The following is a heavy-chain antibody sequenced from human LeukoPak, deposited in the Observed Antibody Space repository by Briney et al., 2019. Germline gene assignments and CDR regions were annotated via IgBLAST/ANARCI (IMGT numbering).Heavy chain of an antibody. CDR2: INHSGST. J-gene: IGHJ4*02. CDR3: ARARGNYVGY. V-gene: IGHV4-34*01. Sequence: PSETLSLTCAVYGGSFSGYYWSWIRQPPGKGLEWIGEINHSGSTNYNPSLKSRVTISVDTSKNQFSLKLSSVTAADTAVYYCARARGNYVGYWGQGTLVTVFS. CDR1: GGSFSGYY. D-gene: IGHD3-10*01.